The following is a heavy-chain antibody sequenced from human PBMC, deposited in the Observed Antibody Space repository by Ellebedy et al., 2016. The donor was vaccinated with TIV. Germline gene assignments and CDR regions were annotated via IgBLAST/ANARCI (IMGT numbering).Heavy chain of an antibody. Sequence: GGSLRLSCAASGFTFTPYAMNWVRQAPGKGLEWISYISGSSLTIYYADSVKGRFTISRDNAKNSLYLQMSSLTAEDTAVYYCARRNPSGYDPFLDSWGQGTLVTVSS. CDR1: GFTFTPYA. J-gene: IGHJ4*02. D-gene: IGHD5-12*01. V-gene: IGHV3-48*04. CDR3: ARRNPSGYDPFLDS. CDR2: ISGSSLTI.